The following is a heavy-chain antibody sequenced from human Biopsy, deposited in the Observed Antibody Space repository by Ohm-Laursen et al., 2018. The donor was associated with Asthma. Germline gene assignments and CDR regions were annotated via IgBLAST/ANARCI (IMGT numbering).Heavy chain of an antibody. CDR3: ARDYYDFWNRSVYTYFGMDV. V-gene: IGHV4-31*03. CDR2: IYYSGST. CDR1: GGSISSGGYY. Sequence: TLSLTCTVSGGSISSGGYYWSWIRQHPGKGLEWIGYIYYSGSTYYNPSLKSRVTISVGTSKNQFSLKLSSVTAADTAIYFCARDYYDFWNRSVYTYFGMDVWGRGTTVVVSS. J-gene: IGHJ6*02. D-gene: IGHD3-3*01.